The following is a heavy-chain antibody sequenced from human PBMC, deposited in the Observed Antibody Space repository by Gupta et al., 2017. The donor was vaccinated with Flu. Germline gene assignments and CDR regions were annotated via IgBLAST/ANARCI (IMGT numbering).Heavy chain of an antibody. J-gene: IGHJ3*02. CDR3: AKGANWAFEI. CDR2: VSGGGSNS. Sequence: QLLESGGGLAQPGGSLRLPCATSGFTLTNYAMRWVSQAPGKGLEWVSTVSGGGSNSYYADSVKGRFTISGDSSKKTVYLQMNSLRVEDTAVYYCAKGANWAFEIWGQGTMVTVSS. D-gene: IGHD1-1*01. CDR1: GFTLTNYA. V-gene: IGHV3-23*01.